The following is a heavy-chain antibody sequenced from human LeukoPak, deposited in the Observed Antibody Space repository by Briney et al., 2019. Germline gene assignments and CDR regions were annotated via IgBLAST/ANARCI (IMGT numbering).Heavy chain of an antibody. J-gene: IGHJ6*02. D-gene: IGHD6-13*01. CDR2: MNPNSGNT. CDR1: GYTFTSYD. V-gene: IGHV1-8*01. Sequence: ASVKVSCKASGYTFTSYDINWVRQATGQGLEWMGWMNPNSGNTGYAQKFQGRATMTRNTSISTAYMELSSLRSEDTAVYYCAREKVAAGYYYYGMDVWGQGTAVTVSS. CDR3: AREKVAAGYYYYGMDV.